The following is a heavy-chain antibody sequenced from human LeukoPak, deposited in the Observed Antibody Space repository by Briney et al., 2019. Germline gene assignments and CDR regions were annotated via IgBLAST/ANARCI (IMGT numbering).Heavy chain of an antibody. CDR3: AGVAFDWSSPYYYYMDV. D-gene: IGHD3-9*01. Sequence: ASVKVSCKASGYTFTGYYMHWVRQAPGQGLEWMGWINPNSGGTNYAQKFQGRVTMTRDTSISTAYMELSRLRSDDTAVYYCAGVAFDWSSPYYYYMDVWGKGTTVTVSS. CDR2: INPNSGGT. J-gene: IGHJ6*03. V-gene: IGHV1-2*02. CDR1: GYTFTGYY.